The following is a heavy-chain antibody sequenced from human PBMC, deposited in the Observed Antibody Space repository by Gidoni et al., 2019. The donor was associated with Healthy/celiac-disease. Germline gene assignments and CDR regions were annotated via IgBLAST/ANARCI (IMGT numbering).Heavy chain of an antibody. CDR3: ARGGESSWNTAPNYYYYGMDV. V-gene: IGHV4-59*01. Sequence: QVQLQESGPGLVTPSQTLSLTCTVSGGAIRSYYWSWIRQPPGKGMECSGYIYYSGSTNYHPSLKGRVTISVDTSKNQFSLKLSSVTAADTAVYYCARGGESSWNTAPNYYYYGMDVWGQGTTVTVSS. CDR2: IYYSGST. J-gene: IGHJ6*02. CDR1: GGAIRSYY. D-gene: IGHD6-13*01.